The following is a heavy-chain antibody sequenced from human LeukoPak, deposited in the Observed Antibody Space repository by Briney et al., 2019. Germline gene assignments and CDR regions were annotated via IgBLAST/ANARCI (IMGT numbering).Heavy chain of an antibody. CDR2: ISSSSSYI. CDR3: AREGAEYSSSFFPVDY. D-gene: IGHD6-6*01. J-gene: IGHJ4*02. Sequence: TGGSLRLSCAASGFTFSSYSMNWVRQAPGKGLEWVSSISSSSSYIYYADSVKGRFTISRDNAKNSLYLQMNSLRAEDTAVYYCAREGAEYSSSFFPVDYWGQGTLVTVSS. V-gene: IGHV3-21*01. CDR1: GFTFSSYS.